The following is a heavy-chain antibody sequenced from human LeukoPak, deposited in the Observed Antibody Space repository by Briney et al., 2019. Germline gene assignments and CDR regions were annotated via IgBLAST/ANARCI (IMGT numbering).Heavy chain of an antibody. CDR3: AKVINSGYYYYFDH. V-gene: IGHV3-23*01. D-gene: IGHD3-22*01. CDR2: ISSGGETT. Sequence: GGSLRLSCAASGFTFSTYAMGWVRQVPGKGLEWVSAISSGGETTYYADSVKGRFTISRDNSQNTLFLQMNGLRAEDTAVYHCAKVINSGYYYYFDHWGQGTLVTVSS. J-gene: IGHJ4*02. CDR1: GFTFSTYA.